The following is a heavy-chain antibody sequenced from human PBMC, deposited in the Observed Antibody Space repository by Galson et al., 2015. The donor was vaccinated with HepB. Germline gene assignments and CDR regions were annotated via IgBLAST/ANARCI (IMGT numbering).Heavy chain of an antibody. CDR1: GFTFSSYA. D-gene: IGHD4-17*01. CDR3: AKEGYDYGDYRGFD. CDR2: ISGSGGST. V-gene: IGHV3-23*01. Sequence: SLRLSCAASGFTFSSYAMSWVRQAPGKGLGWVSAISGSGGSTYYADSVKGRFTISRDNSKNTLYLQMNSLRAEDTAVYYCAKEGYDYGDYRGFDWGQGTLVTVSS. J-gene: IGHJ4*02.